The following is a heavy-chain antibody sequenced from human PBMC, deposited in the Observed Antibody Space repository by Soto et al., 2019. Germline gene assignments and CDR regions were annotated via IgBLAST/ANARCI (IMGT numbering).Heavy chain of an antibody. CDR3: ARERLGYCSGGSCYDDAFDI. D-gene: IGHD2-15*01. V-gene: IGHV4-31*03. CDR1: GGSISSGGYY. J-gene: IGHJ3*02. CDR2: IYYSGST. Sequence: SETLSLTCTVSGGSISSGGYYWSWIRQHPGKGLEWIGYIYYSGSTYYNPSLKSRVTISVDTSKNQFSLKLSSVTAADTAVYYCARERLGYCSGGSCYDDAFDIWGQGTMVTVS.